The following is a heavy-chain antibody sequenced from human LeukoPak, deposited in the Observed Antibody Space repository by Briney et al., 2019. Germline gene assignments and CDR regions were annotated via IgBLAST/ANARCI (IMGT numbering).Heavy chain of an antibody. CDR3: ARGTDYYGSGSYYDNWFDP. CDR2: IYYSGST. J-gene: IGHJ5*02. D-gene: IGHD3-10*01. CDR1: GGSISSYY. V-gene: IGHV4-59*01. Sequence: PSETLSLTCTVSGGSISSYYWSWIRQPPGKGLEWIGYIYYSGSTNYNPSLKSRVTISVDTSMNQFSLKLSSVTAADTAVYYCARGTDYYGSGSYYDNWFDPWSQGTLVTVSS.